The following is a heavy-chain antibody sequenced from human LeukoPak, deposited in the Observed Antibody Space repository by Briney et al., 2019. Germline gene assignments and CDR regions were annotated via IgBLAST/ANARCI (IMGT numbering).Heavy chain of an antibody. D-gene: IGHD4-23*01. J-gene: IGHJ3*02. CDR2: IAYTGAT. CDR1: DDSLSRSVFV. V-gene: IGHV4-39*07. CDR3: ATLTGGDDAFDI. Sequence: SETLSLTCSVSDDSLSRSVFVWGRIRQTPGEGLEYIGSIAYTGATNYNPSLKSRVTISVLTSKNRFSLKLSSVTAADTAVYYCATLTGGDDAFDIWGQGTMVTVSS.